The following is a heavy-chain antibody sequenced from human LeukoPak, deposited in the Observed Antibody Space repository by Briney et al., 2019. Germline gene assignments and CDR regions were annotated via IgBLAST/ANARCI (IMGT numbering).Heavy chain of an antibody. D-gene: IGHD1-7*01. Sequence: GGSLRLSCAASGFTFSGYSMNWVRQAPGKGLELVSFISSSSYIDYADSVKGRFTISRDNARNSLYLQMNSLRAEDTAVYYCARVANWNYGYYHYYMAVWGKGTTVTVSS. J-gene: IGHJ6*03. CDR1: GFTFSGYS. V-gene: IGHV3-21*06. CDR2: ISSSSYI. CDR3: ARVANWNYGYYHYYMAV.